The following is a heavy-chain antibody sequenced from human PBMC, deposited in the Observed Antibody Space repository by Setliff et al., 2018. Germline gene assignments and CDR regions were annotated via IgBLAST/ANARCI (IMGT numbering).Heavy chain of an antibody. V-gene: IGHV4-38-2*02. CDR3: ARGFTAQPAMLRGNWFDP. D-gene: IGHD3-16*01. CDR2: IYYSGST. J-gene: IGHJ5*02. Sequence: KPSETLSLTCSVSDFSINSGYYWGWIRQPPGKGLEWIGSIYYSGSTYYNPSLKSRVTISVDTSKNQFSLKLSSVTAADTAVYYCARGFTAQPAMLRGNWFDPCGRGTLVTVSS. CDR1: DFSINSGYY.